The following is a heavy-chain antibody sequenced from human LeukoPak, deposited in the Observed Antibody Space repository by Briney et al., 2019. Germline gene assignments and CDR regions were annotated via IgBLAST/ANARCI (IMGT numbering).Heavy chain of an antibody. CDR2: IYTSGST. V-gene: IGHV4-61*02. CDR3: ARHYCSSTSCHTGGWFDP. J-gene: IGHJ5*02. D-gene: IGHD2-2*02. Sequence: SETLSLTCTVSGGSISSGSYYWSWIRQPAGKGLEWIGRIYTSGSTNYNPSLKSRVTISVDTSKNQFSLKLSSVTAADTAVYYCARHYCSSTSCHTGGWFDPWGQGTLVTVSS. CDR1: GGSISSGSYY.